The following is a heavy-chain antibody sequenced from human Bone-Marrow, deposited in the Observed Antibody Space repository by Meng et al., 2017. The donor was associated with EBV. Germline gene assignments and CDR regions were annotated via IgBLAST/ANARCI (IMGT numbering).Heavy chain of an antibody. Sequence: QVRREEWVEGPLKPSGTLSLTGAVEGGSFSGYYGTWVRQPPGKGLEWIGEMNHSGSTNYNPSLKSRVTISVDTCKNQFSLKLSSVTAADTAVYYCATQRRDTDWFDPWGQGTLVTVSS. CDR3: ATQRRDTDWFDP. D-gene: IGHD6-25*01. V-gene: IGHV4-34*01. CDR1: GGSFSGYY. J-gene: IGHJ5*02. CDR2: MNHSGST.